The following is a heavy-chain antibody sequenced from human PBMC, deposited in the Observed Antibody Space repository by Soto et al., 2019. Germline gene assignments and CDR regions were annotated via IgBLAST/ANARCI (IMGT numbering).Heavy chain of an antibody. CDR3: ARDTSYSTDY. CDR2: INRDGSTT. CDR1: GFTFSSRC. Sequence: LRLSCATSGFTFSSRCMHWVRQAPGKGLVWVSYINRDGSTTTYADSVKGRFTISRDNAKNTVYLQMNSLRVDDTAVYYCARDTSYSTDYWGQGTLVTVSS. J-gene: IGHJ4*02. D-gene: IGHD2-2*01. V-gene: IGHV3-74*01.